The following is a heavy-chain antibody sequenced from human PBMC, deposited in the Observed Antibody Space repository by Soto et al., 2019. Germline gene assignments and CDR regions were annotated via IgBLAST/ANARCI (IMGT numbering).Heavy chain of an antibody. V-gene: IGHV4-39*01. CDR1: GGSISSSSYY. J-gene: IGHJ6*02. D-gene: IGHD6-6*01. CDR2: IYYSGST. CDR3: ARQQLVSYYYYGMDV. Sequence: SETLSLTCTVSGGSISSSSYYWGWIRQPPGKELEWIGSIYYSGSTYYNPSLKSRVTISVDTSKNQFSLKLSSVTAADTAVYYCARQQLVSYYYYGMDVWGQGTTVTVSS.